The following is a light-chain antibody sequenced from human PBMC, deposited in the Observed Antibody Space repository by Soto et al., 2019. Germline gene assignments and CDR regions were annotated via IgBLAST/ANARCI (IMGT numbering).Light chain of an antibody. Sequence: VWTQSPGTLALSPWERATLSCVASQSVDKYLAWYQQKPGQAPRLLIYGASTRATGIPDRFSGSGSGTDFTLTISRLEPEDFAVYYCQQYGGSPRTFGQGTKVDIK. CDR1: QSVDKY. CDR3: QQYGGSPRT. J-gene: IGKJ1*01. CDR2: GAS. V-gene: IGKV3-20*01.